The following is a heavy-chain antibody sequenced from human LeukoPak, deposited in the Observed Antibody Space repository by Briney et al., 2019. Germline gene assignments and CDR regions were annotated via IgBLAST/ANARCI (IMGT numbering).Heavy chain of an antibody. D-gene: IGHD4-17*01. CDR3: ARDLMTTVNNWFDP. CDR2: IYHSGRT. J-gene: IGHJ5*02. V-gene: IGHV4-38-2*02. CDR1: GYSISSGYY. Sequence: PESLSLTCTVPGYSISSGYYWGWIRQPPGKGRGWIGSIYHSGRTYYNPSLKRRVTISVDTSKNQFSLRLSSVTAAGTAVYYCARDLMTTVNNWFDPWGQGTLVTVSS.